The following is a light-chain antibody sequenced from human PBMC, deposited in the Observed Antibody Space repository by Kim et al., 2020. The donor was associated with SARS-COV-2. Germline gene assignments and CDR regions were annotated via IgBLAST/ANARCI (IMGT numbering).Light chain of an antibody. CDR1: SLRSYY. CDR3: NSRDSSGNHWV. V-gene: IGLV3-19*01. CDR2: GKN. Sequence: SELTQDPAVSVALGQTVRITCQGDSLRSYYASWYQQKPGQAPVLVIYGKNNRPSGIPDRFSGSSSGNTASLTITGAQAEDEADYYCNSRDSSGNHWVFGGGTKLTVL. J-gene: IGLJ3*02.